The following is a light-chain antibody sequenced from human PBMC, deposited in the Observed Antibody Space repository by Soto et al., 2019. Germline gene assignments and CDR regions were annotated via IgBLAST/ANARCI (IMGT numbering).Light chain of an antibody. Sequence: EIVLTQSPATLSLSPGERVTLSCRASQSIGRYLAWYQHIPGQAPRLLIYDAANWATGIPARFSGSGSGTDFTLTISSLEPEEFAYYYCQQRANWLTFGGGTKVEIK. CDR3: QQRANWLT. J-gene: IGKJ4*01. CDR2: DAA. V-gene: IGKV3-11*01. CDR1: QSIGRY.